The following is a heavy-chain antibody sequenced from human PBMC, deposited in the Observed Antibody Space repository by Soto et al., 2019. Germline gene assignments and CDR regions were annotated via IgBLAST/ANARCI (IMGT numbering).Heavy chain of an antibody. Sequence: PSETLSLTCTVSGGSISSYYWSWIRQPAGKGLGWIGRIYTSGSTNYNPSLKSRVTMSVDTSKNQFSLKLSSVTAADTAVYYCAREATNGYYYYYGMDVWGQGTTVTVSS. CDR1: GGSISSYY. D-gene: IGHD5-12*01. CDR3: AREATNGYYYYYGMDV. CDR2: IYTSGST. V-gene: IGHV4-4*07. J-gene: IGHJ6*02.